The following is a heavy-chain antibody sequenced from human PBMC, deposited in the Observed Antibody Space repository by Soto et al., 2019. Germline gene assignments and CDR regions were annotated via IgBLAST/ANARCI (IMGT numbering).Heavy chain of an antibody. CDR1: GYTFTSYY. V-gene: IGHV1-2*04. CDR2: INPHSGST. D-gene: IGHD2-8*01. J-gene: IGHJ4*02. CDR3: ATESLPRLINC. Sequence: ASVKVSCKASGYTFTSYYMHWVRQAPGQGLEWMGWINPHSGSTNYAQKSQGWVTMTRDKSISKALLELRSQRSDDTAVYYFATESLPRLINCWGQGTLFTVSS.